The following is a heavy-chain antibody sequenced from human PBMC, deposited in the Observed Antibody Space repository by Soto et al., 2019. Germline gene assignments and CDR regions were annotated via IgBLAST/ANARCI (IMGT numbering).Heavy chain of an antibody. CDR1: VGSISSGGYY. Sequence: PSENMSLTCTVSVGSISSGGYYWSWIRQYPGKGLEWIGYISYSGSTYYNPSLKSRITISVDTSKNQFFLKLGSVTATDTAVYYGARDNYCTGSGYDASTAEYFQNWGHSPLVT. V-gene: IGHV4-31*03. CDR2: ISYSGST. D-gene: IGHD3-22*01. J-gene: IGHJ1*01. CDR3: ARDNYCTGSGYDASTAEYFQN.